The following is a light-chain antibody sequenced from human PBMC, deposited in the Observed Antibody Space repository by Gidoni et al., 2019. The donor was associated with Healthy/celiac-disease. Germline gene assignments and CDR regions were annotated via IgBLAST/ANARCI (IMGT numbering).Light chain of an antibody. Sequence: IVFPQSPGTLSLSPGERATLSLRAIQSVSSSYFAWYQQKPGQPPRLLIYGASSRATGIPDRFSGSGSGTDCTLTISRLEPEDFAVYYCQQYGSSRITFGQGTRLEIK. CDR2: GAS. J-gene: IGKJ5*01. CDR3: QQYGSSRIT. CDR1: QSVSSSY. V-gene: IGKV3-20*01.